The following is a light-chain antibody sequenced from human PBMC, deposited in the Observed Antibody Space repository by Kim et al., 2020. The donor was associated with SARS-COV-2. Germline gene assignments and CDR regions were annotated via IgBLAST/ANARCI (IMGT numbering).Light chain of an antibody. CDR3: QQYAGYPGT. CDR2: GAS. J-gene: IGKJ1*01. Sequence: ASVGDRVLITCRARQSLGNSVAWFQQKPGKAPKLLVYGASSLESGVPSRFGGSVSGTDFILTISSLQPDDYATYYCQQYAGYPGTFGRGTKVDIK. CDR1: QSLGNS. V-gene: IGKV1-16*01.